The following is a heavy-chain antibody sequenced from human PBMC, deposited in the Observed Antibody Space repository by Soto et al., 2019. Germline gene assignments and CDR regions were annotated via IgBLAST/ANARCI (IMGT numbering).Heavy chain of an antibody. V-gene: IGHV1-69*01. D-gene: IGHD3-22*01. Sequence: QVQLVQSGAEVKKPGSSVKVSCKASGGTFSSYAISWVRQAPGQGLEWMGGIIPIFGTANYAQKFQGRVRITADEYTSTAYMELSSLRSEDTAVYYCARGEGSGYYYRREPYYFDYWGQGTLVTVSS. CDR3: ARGEGSGYYYRREPYYFDY. CDR2: IIPIFGTA. J-gene: IGHJ4*02. CDR1: GGTFSSYA.